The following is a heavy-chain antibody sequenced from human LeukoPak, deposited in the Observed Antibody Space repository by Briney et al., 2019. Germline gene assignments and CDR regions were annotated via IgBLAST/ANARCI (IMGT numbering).Heavy chain of an antibody. V-gene: IGHV1-2*02. Sequence: ASVKVSCKASGYTFTGYYMHWVRQAPGQRLECMGWINPNSGGTNYAQKFQGRVTMTRDTSISTAYMELSRLRSDDTAVYYCASVVLGATTHSYYYYYYMDVWGKGTTVTVSS. CDR1: GYTFTGYY. D-gene: IGHD5-12*01. CDR3: ASVVLGATTHSYYYYYYMDV. J-gene: IGHJ6*03. CDR2: INPNSGGT.